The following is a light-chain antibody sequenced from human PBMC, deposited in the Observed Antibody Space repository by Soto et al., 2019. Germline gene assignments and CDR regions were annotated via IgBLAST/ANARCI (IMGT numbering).Light chain of an antibody. Sequence: EIVMTQSPATLSVSPGERATLSCRASQSVGSKLIWYQHRPARAPRLLIYAASRRAPGIPERFSGSGSGTDFTLTISRLEPEDFAVYYCQQYLTSPKTFGQGTKVEIK. CDR2: AAS. V-gene: IGKV3-20*01. J-gene: IGKJ1*01. CDR1: QSVGSK. CDR3: QQYLTSPKT.